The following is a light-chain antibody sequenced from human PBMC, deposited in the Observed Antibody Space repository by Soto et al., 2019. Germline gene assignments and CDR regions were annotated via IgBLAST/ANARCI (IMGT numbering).Light chain of an antibody. CDR1: SSDVGGYNS. Sequence: QSVLTQPASVSGSPGQSITISCTGTSSDVGGYNSVSWYQHHPGKAPKVMIYEVSHRPSGVSNRFSGSKSGNTASLTISWLQAEDEADYYCSSYRTSSTLPYVFGTGTKLTVL. CDR3: SSYRTSSTLPYV. J-gene: IGLJ1*01. CDR2: EVS. V-gene: IGLV2-14*01.